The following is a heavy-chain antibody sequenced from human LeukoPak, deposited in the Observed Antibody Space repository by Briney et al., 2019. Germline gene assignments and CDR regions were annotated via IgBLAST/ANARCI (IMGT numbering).Heavy chain of an antibody. CDR3: ARPSSSGWTYYYYYYGMDV. J-gene: IGHJ6*02. CDR1: GFTFSSYG. D-gene: IGHD6-19*01. V-gene: IGHV3-74*01. CDR2: INSDGSST. Sequence: GGSLRLSCAASGFTFSSYGMHWVRQAPGKGLVWVSRINSDGSSTRYADSVKGRFTISRDNAKNTLYLQMNSLRAEGTAVYYCARPSSSGWTYYYYYYGMDVWGQGTTVTVSS.